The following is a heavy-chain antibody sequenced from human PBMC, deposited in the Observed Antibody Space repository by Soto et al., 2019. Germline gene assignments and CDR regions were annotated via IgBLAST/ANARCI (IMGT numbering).Heavy chain of an antibody. J-gene: IGHJ3*02. V-gene: IGHV3-15*01. CDR2: IKSKTDGGTT. D-gene: IGHD3-9*01. CDR1: GFTFSNAW. CDR3: TTHRLRYFDWLLLRAFDI. Sequence: GGSLRLSCAASGFTFSNAWMSWVRQAPGKGLEWVGRIKSKTDGGTTDYAAPVKGRFTISRDDSKNTLYLQMNSLKTEDTAVYYCTTHRLRYFDWLLLRAFDIWGQGTMVTVSS.